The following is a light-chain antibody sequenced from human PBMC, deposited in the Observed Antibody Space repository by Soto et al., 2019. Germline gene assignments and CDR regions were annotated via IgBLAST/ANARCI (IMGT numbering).Light chain of an antibody. CDR1: QSVSSN. J-gene: IGKJ1*01. CDR2: GVY. V-gene: IGKV3D-15*01. CDR3: QQYHSWPPRT. Sequence: EIVMTQSPTILSVSPGERATLSYRASQSVSSNLAWYQQKPGQAPRLLIYGVYTRAPGIPARFSSSGSGTEFTLTISSLQSEDFAVYYCQQYHSWPPRTFGQGTKVDIK.